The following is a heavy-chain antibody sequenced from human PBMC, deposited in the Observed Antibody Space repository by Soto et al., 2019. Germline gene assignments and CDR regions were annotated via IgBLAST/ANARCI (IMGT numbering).Heavy chain of an antibody. CDR1: GGSISTPVYS. V-gene: IGHV4-30-2*01. Sequence: SETLSLTCTVAGGSISTPVYSWSWIRQPPGKGPEWIGYVYHNGNAYPEPCLKSRVPISLDGAKNQLYLKMSAVTAADTGQYYCAARHYYYYGLDVWGQGTTVTVSS. CDR2: VYHNGNA. J-gene: IGHJ6*02. D-gene: IGHD3-10*01. CDR3: AARHYYYYGLDV.